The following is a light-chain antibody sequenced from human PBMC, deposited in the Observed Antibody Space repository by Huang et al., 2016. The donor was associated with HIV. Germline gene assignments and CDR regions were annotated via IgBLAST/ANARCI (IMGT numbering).Light chain of an antibody. Sequence: DTVMTQTPATLSVSPGARATLSCRASQSVGSKLAWFQQKPGQAPRLLNHGASTRATGIPARFSGSGSGTEFTLTISSLQSEDFAVYYCQQYNNWPYTFGQGTKLEIK. V-gene: IGKV3-15*01. CDR3: QQYNNWPYT. CDR2: GAS. J-gene: IGKJ2*01. CDR1: QSVGSK.